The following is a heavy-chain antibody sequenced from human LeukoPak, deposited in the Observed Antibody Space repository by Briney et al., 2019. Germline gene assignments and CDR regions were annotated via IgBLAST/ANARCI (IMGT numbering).Heavy chain of an antibody. D-gene: IGHD3-16*02. CDR2: ISRNSITI. CDR3: ARDQGNYVWGSYRPDAFDI. Sequence: GGSLRLSCAASGFTFKDYYMSWIRQAPGKGLEWVSYISRNSITIYYADSVKGRFTISRDNAKNSLYLQMDSLRAEDTAVYYCARDQGNYVWGSYRPDAFDIWGQGTMVTVSS. V-gene: IGHV3-11*04. CDR1: GFTFKDYY. J-gene: IGHJ3*02.